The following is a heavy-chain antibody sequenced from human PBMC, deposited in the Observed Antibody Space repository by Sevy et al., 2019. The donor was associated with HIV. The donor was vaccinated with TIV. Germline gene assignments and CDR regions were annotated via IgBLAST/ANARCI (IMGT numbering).Heavy chain of an antibody. CDR2: ISGSGGST. J-gene: IGHJ4*02. CDR1: GFTFSRYA. Sequence: GGSLRLSCAASGFTFSRYAMSWVRQAPGKGLEWVSAISGSGGSTYYADSVKGRFTISRDNSKNTLYLQVNSLTAEDTAVYYCAKHESEFWSGSRYYFDYWGQGTLVTVSS. D-gene: IGHD3-3*01. V-gene: IGHV3-23*01. CDR3: AKHESEFWSGSRYYFDY.